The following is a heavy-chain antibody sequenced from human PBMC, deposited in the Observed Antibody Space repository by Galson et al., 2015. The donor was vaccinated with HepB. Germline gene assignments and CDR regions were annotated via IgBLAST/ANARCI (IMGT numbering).Heavy chain of an antibody. Sequence: SSGVSGFTFDSFWMSWVRQAPGKGLEWVANIKQDGSETYYVDSVKGRFTISRDNGKNSLYLQMNSLRAEDTAVYYCARGRRAPREYYYYYMDVWGKGTTVTVSS. J-gene: IGHJ6*03. CDR3: ARGRRAPREYYYYYMDV. V-gene: IGHV3-7*01. D-gene: IGHD3-16*01. CDR2: IKQDGSET. CDR1: GFTFDSFW.